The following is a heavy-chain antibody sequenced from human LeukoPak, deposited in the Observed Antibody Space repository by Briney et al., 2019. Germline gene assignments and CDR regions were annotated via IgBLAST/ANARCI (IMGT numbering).Heavy chain of an antibody. CDR1: GYTFTSYD. Sequence: ASVKVSCKASGYTFTSYDINWVRQATGQGLEWMGWMNPNSGNTGYAQKFQGRVTMTRNTSISTAYMELSSLRSEDTAVYYCARSLSVRTTPPDYWGQGTLVTVSS. J-gene: IGHJ4*02. CDR2: MNPNSGNT. V-gene: IGHV1-8*01. D-gene: IGHD3-16*02. CDR3: ARSLSVRTTPPDY.